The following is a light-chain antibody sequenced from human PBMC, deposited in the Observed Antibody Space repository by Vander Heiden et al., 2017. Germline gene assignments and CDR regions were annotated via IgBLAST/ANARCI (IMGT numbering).Light chain of an antibody. CDR2: GVN. CDR1: SSDVGSYNH. CDR3: TSFSSSGTYV. Sequence: QSALTQPPPASGAPGQSVTISCTGTSSDVGSYNHISCYQQPPGTAPKLIIYGVNNRPSGVPDRFSGSKSGNTASLTISGLQAEDEADYYCTSFSSSGTYVFGTGTEVTV. J-gene: IGLJ1*01. V-gene: IGLV2-18*02.